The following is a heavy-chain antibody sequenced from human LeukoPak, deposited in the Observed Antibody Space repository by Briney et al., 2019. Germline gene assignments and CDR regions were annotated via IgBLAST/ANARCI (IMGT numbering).Heavy chain of an antibody. CDR1: GFTFSSYS. CDR2: ISSSSSYI. V-gene: IGHV3-21*04. CDR3: AKDLRVAVAGTFDY. D-gene: IGHD6-19*01. J-gene: IGHJ4*02. Sequence: GGSLRLSCAASGFTFSSYSMNWVRQAPGKGLEWVSSISSSSSYIYYADSVKGRFTISRDNAKNSLYQQMNSLRAEDTAVYYCAKDLRVAVAGTFDYWGQGTLVTVSS.